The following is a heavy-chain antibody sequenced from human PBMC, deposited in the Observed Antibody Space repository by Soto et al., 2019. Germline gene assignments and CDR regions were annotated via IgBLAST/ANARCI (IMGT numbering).Heavy chain of an antibody. CDR2: IYYRGST. J-gene: IGHJ4*02. D-gene: IGHD6-13*01. CDR3: GRSFAVAAAGPFDY. V-gene: IGHV4-59*12. Sequence: PSETLSLTCTVSGGALSSDYWSWIRQPPGKGLEWIGYIYYRGSTNYNPSLKSRVTISVDTSKNQFSLKLSSVTAADTAVYSCGRSFAVAAAGPFDYWGEGTLVTVAS. CDR1: GGALSSDY.